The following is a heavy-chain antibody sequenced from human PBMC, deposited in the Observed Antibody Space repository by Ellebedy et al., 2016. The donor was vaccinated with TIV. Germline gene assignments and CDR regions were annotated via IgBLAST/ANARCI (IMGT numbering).Heavy chain of an antibody. V-gene: IGHV3-23*01. Sequence: PGGSLRLSCAASGFTFSSYAASWVRQAPGKGLEWVAGLNANGVVIAYEDSVKGRSTISRDNSKNTLYLQMNSLRPEDTAVYYCASSRYHYYVGNTIFAYWGQGTLVTVSS. CDR3: ASSRYHYYVGNTIFAY. CDR1: GFTFSSYA. J-gene: IGHJ4*02. CDR2: LNANGVVI. D-gene: IGHD3-10*02.